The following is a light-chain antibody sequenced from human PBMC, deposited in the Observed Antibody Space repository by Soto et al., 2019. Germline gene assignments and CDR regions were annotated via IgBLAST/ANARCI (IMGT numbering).Light chain of an antibody. Sequence: QSALTQPPSASGSPGQSVTISCTGTSSDVGAYKYVSWYQQYPGKAPKLMIYEATKRPAGVPDRFSGSKSGNTASLTVSGLQAEDEADYYCTSYVGNDIWVFGGGTKVTVL. V-gene: IGLV2-8*01. J-gene: IGLJ3*02. CDR2: EAT. CDR3: TSYVGNDIWV. CDR1: SSDVGAYKY.